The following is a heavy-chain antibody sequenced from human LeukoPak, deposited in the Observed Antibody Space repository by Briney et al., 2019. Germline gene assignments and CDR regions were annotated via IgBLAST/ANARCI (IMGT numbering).Heavy chain of an antibody. CDR2: MKPDGSEK. Sequence: GGSLRLSCTASGFTFGEYSMNWVRQAPGKGPEWVATMKPDGSEKYYVDSVKGRFTISRDNAKNSVYLQMDSLRVEDTAVYYCAKDASWGRGTLVTVSS. J-gene: IGHJ5*02. CDR3: AKDAS. V-gene: IGHV3-7*01. CDR1: GFTFGEYS.